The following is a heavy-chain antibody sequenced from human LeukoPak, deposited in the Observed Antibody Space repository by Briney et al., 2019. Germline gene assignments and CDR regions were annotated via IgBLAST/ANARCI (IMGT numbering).Heavy chain of an antibody. CDR2: ISGSGGSA. J-gene: IGHJ3*02. D-gene: IGHD3-10*01. CDR1: GFTFSSCA. V-gene: IGHV3-23*01. CDR3: AKAIVSYYGSGRNDAFDI. Sequence: QPGGSLRLSCAASGFTFSSCAMSWVRQAPGKGLEWVSAISGSGGSAYYADSGKGRFTISRDNSMNTLSLQMNILRAEDTAVYYCAKAIVSYYGSGRNDAFDIWGQGTMVTVSS.